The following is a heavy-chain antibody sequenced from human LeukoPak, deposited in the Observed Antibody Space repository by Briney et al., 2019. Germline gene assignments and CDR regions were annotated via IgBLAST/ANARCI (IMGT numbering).Heavy chain of an antibody. Sequence: GGSLRLSCAVSGFTFRHYWMSWVRQAPGKGLVWVSRINSDGSSTTYADSVKGRFTISRDNAKNTLYLQMNSLRAEDTAVYYCARDASTPNSYYYGSGSRLYYYYYYMDVWGKGTTVTVSS. CDR1: GFTFRHYW. CDR3: ARDASTPNSYYYGSGSRLYYYYYYMDV. D-gene: IGHD3-10*01. J-gene: IGHJ6*03. CDR2: INSDGSST. V-gene: IGHV3-74*01.